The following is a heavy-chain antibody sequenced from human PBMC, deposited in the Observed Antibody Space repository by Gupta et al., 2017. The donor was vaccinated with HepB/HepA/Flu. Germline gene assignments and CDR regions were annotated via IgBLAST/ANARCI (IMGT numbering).Heavy chain of an antibody. CDR2: IYYSGST. J-gene: IGHJ6*02. D-gene: IGHD3-10*01. CDR3: ARDKVWFGESSYGMDV. V-gene: IGHV4-59*01. Sequence: LEWIGYIYYSGSTNYNPSLKSRVTISVDTSKNQFSLKLSSVTAADTAVYYCARDKVWFGESSYGMDVWGQGTTVTVSS.